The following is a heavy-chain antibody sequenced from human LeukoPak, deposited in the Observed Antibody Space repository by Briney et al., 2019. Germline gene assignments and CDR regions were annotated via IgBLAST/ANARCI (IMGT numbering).Heavy chain of an antibody. CDR2: ISYDGSNK. Sequence: PGGSLRLSCAASGFTFSSYAMHWVRQAPGKGLEWVAVISYDGSNKYYADSVKGRFTISRDNSKDTLYLQLNSLRAEDTAVYYCAKSHSLSWVFDSWAQGTLVTVSS. J-gene: IGHJ4*02. D-gene: IGHD6-13*01. V-gene: IGHV3-30-3*01. CDR3: AKSHSLSWVFDS. CDR1: GFTFSSYA.